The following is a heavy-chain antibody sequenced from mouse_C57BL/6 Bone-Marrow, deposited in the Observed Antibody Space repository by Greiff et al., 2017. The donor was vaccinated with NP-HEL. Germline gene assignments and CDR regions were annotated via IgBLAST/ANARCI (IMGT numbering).Heavy chain of an antibody. Sequence: EVKLVESGGDLVKPGGSLKLSCAASGFTFSSYGMSWVRQTPDKRLEWVATISSGGSYTYYPDSVKGRFTISRDNAKNTLYLQMSSLKAEDTAMYYCTRPGNMDYWGQGTSGTVSS. CDR1: GFTFSSYG. V-gene: IGHV5-6*01. CDR3: TRPGNMDY. J-gene: IGHJ4*01. CDR2: ISSGGSYT.